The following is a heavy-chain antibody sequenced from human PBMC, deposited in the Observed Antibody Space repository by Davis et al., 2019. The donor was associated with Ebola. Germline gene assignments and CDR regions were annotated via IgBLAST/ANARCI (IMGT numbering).Heavy chain of an antibody. V-gene: IGHV3-48*04. CDR2: ISSSSSTI. CDR1: GFTFSSYS. Sequence: GESLKISCAASGFTFSSYSMNWVRQAPGKGLEWVSYISSSSSTIYYADSVKGRFTISRDNAKNSLYLQMNSLRAEDTAVYYCARWDDILIPSAGGFDYWGQGTLVTVSS. D-gene: IGHD3-9*01. J-gene: IGHJ4*02. CDR3: ARWDDILIPSAGGFDY.